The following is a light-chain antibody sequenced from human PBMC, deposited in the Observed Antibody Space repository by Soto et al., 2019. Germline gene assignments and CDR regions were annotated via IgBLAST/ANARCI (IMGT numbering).Light chain of an antibody. CDR2: GNS. V-gene: IGLV1-40*01. Sequence: QSVLTQPPSVSGAPGKRVTISCTGSSSNIGAGYDVHWYQQLPGTAPKLLIYGNSNRPSGVPDRFSGSKSGTSASLAITGLQAEDEADYYCQSYDSSLNGVVFGGGTKVTVL. J-gene: IGLJ2*01. CDR3: QSYDSSLNGVV. CDR1: SSNIGAGYD.